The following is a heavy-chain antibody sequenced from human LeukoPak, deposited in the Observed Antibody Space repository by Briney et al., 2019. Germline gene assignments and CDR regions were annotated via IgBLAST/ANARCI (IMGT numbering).Heavy chain of an antibody. Sequence: SETLSLTCAVYGGSFSGYYWSWIRQPPGKGLEWIGEINHSGSTNYNPSLKSRVTISVDTSKNQFSLKLSSVTAADTAVYYCARHPPLRWYPPPHDVWYFQHWGQGTLVTVSS. J-gene: IGHJ1*01. D-gene: IGHD4-23*01. V-gene: IGHV4-34*01. CDR2: INHSGST. CDR1: GGSFSGYY. CDR3: ARHPPLRWYPPPHDVWYFQH.